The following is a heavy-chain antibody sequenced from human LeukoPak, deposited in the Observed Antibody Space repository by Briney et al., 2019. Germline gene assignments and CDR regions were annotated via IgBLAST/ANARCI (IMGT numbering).Heavy chain of an antibody. Sequence: GGSLRLSCAASGFTFTTYGMHWVRQAPGKGLEWVAFIRSDGSSQYYADSVKGRFTISRDNSKNSLYLQMNSLRAEDTAVYYCARDQVYAFWSGRFDYYYYYMDVWGKGTTVTVSS. V-gene: IGHV3-30*02. D-gene: IGHD3-3*01. CDR1: GFTFTTYG. CDR3: ARDQVYAFWSGRFDYYYYYMDV. J-gene: IGHJ6*03. CDR2: IRSDGSSQ.